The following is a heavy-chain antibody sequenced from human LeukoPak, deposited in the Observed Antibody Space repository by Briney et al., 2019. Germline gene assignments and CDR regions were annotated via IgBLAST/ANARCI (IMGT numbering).Heavy chain of an antibody. D-gene: IGHD3-10*01. CDR3: ARRRYYGSGSYFH. V-gene: IGHV4-34*01. CDR2: INHSGST. Sequence: SETLSLTCAVYGGSFSGYYWSWICQPPGKGLEWIGEINHSGSTNYNPSLKSRVTISVDTSKNQFSLKLSSVTAADTAVYYCARRRYYGSGSYFHWGQGTLVTVSS. CDR1: GGSFSGYY. J-gene: IGHJ4*02.